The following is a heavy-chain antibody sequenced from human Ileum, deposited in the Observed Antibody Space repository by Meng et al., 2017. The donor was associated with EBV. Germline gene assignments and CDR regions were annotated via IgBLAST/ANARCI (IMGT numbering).Heavy chain of an antibody. Sequence: QVALVGSGGGPVGPGGSLRLSCAASGFTFRDYNMTWIRQAPGKGLEWISSISGTSTTIHHADSVKGRFTISRDNDNNSLYLQMSSLRAEDTAVYYCARARSSSSPTAMAYYWGQGTLVTVSS. V-gene: IGHV3-11*01. CDR2: ISGTSTTI. CDR3: ARARSSSSPTAMAYY. D-gene: IGHD5-18*01. J-gene: IGHJ4*02. CDR1: GFTFRDYN.